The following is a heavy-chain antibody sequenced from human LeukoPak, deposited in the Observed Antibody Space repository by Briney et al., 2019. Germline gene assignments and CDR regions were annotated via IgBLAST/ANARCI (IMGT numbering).Heavy chain of an antibody. CDR3: AKLGGQELHNYYVAV. CDR2: IIDSGEST. Sequence: AGGSLRLSCAASGFTFSSYAMSWVRQAPGKGLERVSGIIDSGESTYYANFAKGRFTISRDNSNNTLYLQMNSLRAEDTAVYYCAKLGGQELHNYYVAVCGKGTTVAVSS. D-gene: IGHD3-16*01. J-gene: IGHJ6*03. V-gene: IGHV3-23*01. CDR1: GFTFSSYA.